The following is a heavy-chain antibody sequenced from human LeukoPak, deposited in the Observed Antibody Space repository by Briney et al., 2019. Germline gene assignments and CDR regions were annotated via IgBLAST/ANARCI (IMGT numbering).Heavy chain of an antibody. J-gene: IGHJ5*02. CDR2: ISAYNGNT. V-gene: IGHV1-18*01. CDR1: GYTFTSYG. D-gene: IGHD6-13*01. CDR3: ARDASIAAAGGWFDP. Sequence: ASVKVSCKASGYTFTSYGISWVRQAPGQGLEWMGWISAYNGNTNYAQKLQGRVTMTTDTSTSTAYMELRSLRSDDTAVYYCARDASIAAAGGWFDPWGQGTLVTVSP.